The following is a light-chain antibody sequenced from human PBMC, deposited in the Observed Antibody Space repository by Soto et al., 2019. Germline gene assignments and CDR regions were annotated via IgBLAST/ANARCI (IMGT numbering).Light chain of an antibody. Sequence: QSALIQPPSVSGSPGQSVTISCTGTSSDVWSYDYVSWYRQHPGTVPKPMIYNVNTQPSGVPGRFSGSKSGDTASMTISGLRAEDEADFPSYVFETGTKVPS. V-gene: IGLV2-11*01. CDR3: YV. J-gene: IGLJ1*01. CDR1: SSDVWSYDY. CDR2: NVN.